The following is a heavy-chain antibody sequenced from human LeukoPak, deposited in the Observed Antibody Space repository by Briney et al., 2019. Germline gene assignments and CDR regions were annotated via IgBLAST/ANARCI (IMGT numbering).Heavy chain of an antibody. CDR1: GYGFTSYY. CDR3: ARHGSGRYYPAEGRVDY. D-gene: IGHD3-10*01. Sequence: ASVKVSCKAFGYGFTSYYIHWGRQAPGQGLEWMGIINPSVGGTTYARKFQGRVTMTRDTSTSTVYMELSSLRSEDTAVYYCARHGSGRYYPAEGRVDYWGQGTLVTVSS. J-gene: IGHJ4*02. V-gene: IGHV1-46*03. CDR2: INPSVGGT.